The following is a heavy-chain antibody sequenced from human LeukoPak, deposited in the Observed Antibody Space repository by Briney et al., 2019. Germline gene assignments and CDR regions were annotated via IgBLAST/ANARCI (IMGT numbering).Heavy chain of an antibody. Sequence: PSETLSLTCTVSGGSISSSSYYWGWIRQPPGKGLEWIGSIYYSGSTYYNPSLKSRVTISVDTSKNQFSLKLSSVTAADTAVYYCAECITMVRGAPYYMDVWGKGTTVTVSS. V-gene: IGHV4-39*01. CDR2: IYYSGST. D-gene: IGHD3-10*01. CDR3: AECITMVRGAPYYMDV. J-gene: IGHJ6*03. CDR1: GGSISSSSYY.